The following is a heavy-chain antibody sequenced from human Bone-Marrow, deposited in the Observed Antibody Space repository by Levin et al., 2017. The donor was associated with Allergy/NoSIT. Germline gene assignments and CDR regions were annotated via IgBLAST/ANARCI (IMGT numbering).Heavy chain of an antibody. J-gene: IGHJ4*02. CDR1: GYTFTGHD. CDR2: MNPKSGNT. D-gene: IGHD5-24*01. V-gene: IGHV1-8*01. CDR3: TRGVGWLAPFDL. Sequence: GASVKVSCAASGYTFTGHDINWVRQATGQGLEWMGWMNPKSGNTGFAQKLQGRVIMTRNTSINTAYMELRSLTFEDTAVYYCTRGVGWLAPFDLWGQGTLVTVSS.